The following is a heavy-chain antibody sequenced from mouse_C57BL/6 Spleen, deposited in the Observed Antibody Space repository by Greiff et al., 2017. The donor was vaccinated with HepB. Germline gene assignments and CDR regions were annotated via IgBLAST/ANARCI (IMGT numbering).Heavy chain of an antibody. V-gene: IGHV1-81*01. CDR1: GYTFTSYG. D-gene: IGHD1-1*01. CDR3: ARAIFITTVVAEDY. CDR2: IYPRSGNT. J-gene: IGHJ2*01. Sequence: VQLQESGAELARPGASVKLSCKASGYTFTSYGISWVKQRTGQGLEWIGEIYPRSGNTYYNEKFKGKATLTADKSSSTAYMELRSLTSEDSAVYFCARAIFITTVVAEDYWGQGTTLTVSS.